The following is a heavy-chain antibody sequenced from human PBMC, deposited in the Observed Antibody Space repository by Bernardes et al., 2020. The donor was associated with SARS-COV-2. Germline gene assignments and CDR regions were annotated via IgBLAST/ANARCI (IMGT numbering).Heavy chain of an antibody. J-gene: IGHJ4*02. CDR3: TTAGSF. CDR1: GFTFSKVW. V-gene: IGHV3-15*01. CDR2: VKSRADGGAV. D-gene: IGHD3-10*01. Sequence: GGSLRLSCTTSGFTFSKVWMSWVRQAPGKGLEWVGRVKSRADGGAVDYAAPVKGRFTISRDDSRDTLYLQMNSLNTGDTAVYYCTTAGSFWGQGTLVNVSS.